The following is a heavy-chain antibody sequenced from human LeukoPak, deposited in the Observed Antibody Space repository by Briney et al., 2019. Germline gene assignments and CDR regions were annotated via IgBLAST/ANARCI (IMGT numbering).Heavy chain of an antibody. V-gene: IGHV3-23*01. CDR2: ISGSGGST. D-gene: IGHD3-22*01. Sequence: GGSLRLSCAAPGFMFSDHWMSWVRQAPGKGLEGVSVISGSGGSTYYADSVKGRFTISRDNSKNTLYLQMNSLRAEDTAVYYCAKDLGGWGRNTYYYDSSGYSPGYWGQGTLVTVSS. CDR1: GFMFSDHW. CDR3: AKDLGGWGRNTYYYDSSGYSPGY. J-gene: IGHJ4*02.